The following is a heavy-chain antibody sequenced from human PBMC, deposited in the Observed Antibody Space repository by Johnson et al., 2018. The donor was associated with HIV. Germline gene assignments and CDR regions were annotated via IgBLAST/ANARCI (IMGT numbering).Heavy chain of an antibody. CDR2: IGTAGDT. CDR3: ARGGSHITIFGVDINMGAFDI. J-gene: IGHJ3*02. Sequence: VQLVESGGDSVQPGGSLRLSCAASGFIFSNYDMYWVRQATGKGLEWVSGIGTAGDTHYADSLKGRFTISREDAKNSLYLQMNSLRAGDTAVYYCARGGSHITIFGVDINMGAFDIWGQGTLVTLSS. V-gene: IGHV3-13*01. CDR1: GFIFSNYD. D-gene: IGHD3-3*01.